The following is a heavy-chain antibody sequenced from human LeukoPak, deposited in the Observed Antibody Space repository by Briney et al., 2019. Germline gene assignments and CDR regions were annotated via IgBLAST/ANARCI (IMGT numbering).Heavy chain of an antibody. J-gene: IGHJ4*02. CDR2: ISTSSSYI. CDR3: AGRNYDSSGYYLSY. Sequence: PGGSLRLSCAASGFTFSTYGMNWVRLAPGGGLGWVSFISTSSSYIYYADSVKGRFTISRDNAKNSLYLQMNSLRAEDTAVYYCAGRNYDSSGYYLSYWGQGTLVTVSS. V-gene: IGHV3-21*01. CDR1: GFTFSTYG. D-gene: IGHD3-22*01.